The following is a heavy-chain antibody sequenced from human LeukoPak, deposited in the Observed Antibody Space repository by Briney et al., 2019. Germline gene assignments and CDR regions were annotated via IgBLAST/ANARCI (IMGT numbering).Heavy chain of an antibody. Sequence: GGSLRLSCAASGFTFSSYEMNWVRQAPGKGLEWVSYISSSGSTIYYADSVKGRFTISRDNAKNSLYLQMNSLRAEDTAVYYCARDGSGDYGMDVWGQGTTVTVSS. V-gene: IGHV3-48*03. D-gene: IGHD3-10*01. CDR2: ISSSGSTI. J-gene: IGHJ6*02. CDR1: GFTFSSYE. CDR3: ARDGSGDYGMDV.